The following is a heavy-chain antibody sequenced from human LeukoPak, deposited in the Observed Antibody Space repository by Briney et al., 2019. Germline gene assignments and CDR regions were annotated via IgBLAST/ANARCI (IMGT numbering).Heavy chain of an antibody. Sequence: GGSLRPSCAASGFTFSSYWMHWVRQAPGKGLVWVSRINSDGSSTSYADSVKGRFTISRDNAKNTLYLQMNSLRAEDTAVYYCAKVDTAMVENFDYWGQGTLVTVSS. CDR2: INSDGSST. V-gene: IGHV3-74*01. CDR3: AKVDTAMVENFDY. CDR1: GFTFSSYW. J-gene: IGHJ4*02. D-gene: IGHD5-18*01.